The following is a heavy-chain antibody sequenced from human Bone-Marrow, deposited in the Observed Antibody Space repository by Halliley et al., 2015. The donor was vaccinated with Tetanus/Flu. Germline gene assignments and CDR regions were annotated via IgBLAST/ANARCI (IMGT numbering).Heavy chain of an antibody. D-gene: IGHD6-6*01. J-gene: IGHJ4*02. CDR1: GFTFSNTW. V-gene: IGHV3-15*01. CDR2: IKSKTDGGTT. CDR3: TTHSSSYYFDY. Sequence: SLRLSCAASGFTFSNTWMSWVRQAPGKGPEWVARIKSKTDGGTTDYAAPVNGRFTVSRDDLKNTRYLQMNSLKIEDTAVYYCTTHSSSYYFDYWGQGTLVTVPS.